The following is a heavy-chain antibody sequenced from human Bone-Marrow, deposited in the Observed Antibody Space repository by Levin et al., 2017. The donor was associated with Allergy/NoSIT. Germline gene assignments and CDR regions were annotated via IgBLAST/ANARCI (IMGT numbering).Heavy chain of an antibody. J-gene: IGHJ4*02. D-gene: IGHD3-3*02. CDR1: GGSFRGSD. Sequence: SQTLSLPCAVYGGSFRGSDWTWIRQPPGKRLEWIGEINHSGDSNYNPSLKGRVTISVDTSKNSFSLKLSSVTAADTAVYYCTRANIMQFWSNDYWGQGTLVTVSS. CDR3: TRANIMQFWSNDY. V-gene: IGHV4-34*01. CDR2: INHSGDS.